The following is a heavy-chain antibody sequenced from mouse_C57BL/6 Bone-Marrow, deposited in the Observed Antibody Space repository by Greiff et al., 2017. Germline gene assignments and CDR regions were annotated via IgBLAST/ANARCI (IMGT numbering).Heavy chain of an antibody. CDR1: GYTFTSYW. J-gene: IGHJ3*01. CDR3: AREANWDAY. V-gene: IGHV1-55*01. Sequence: QVQLKQPGAELVKPGASVKMSCKASGYTFTSYWITWVKQRPGQGLEWIGDIYPGSGSTNYNEKFKSKATLTVDPSSSTAYMQLSSLTSEDSAVYYCAREANWDAYWGQGTLVTVSA. CDR2: IYPGSGST. D-gene: IGHD4-1*01.